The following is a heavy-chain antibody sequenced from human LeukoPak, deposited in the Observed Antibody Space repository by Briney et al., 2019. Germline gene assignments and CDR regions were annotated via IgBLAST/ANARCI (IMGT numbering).Heavy chain of an antibody. J-gene: IGHJ4*02. Sequence: ASVKVSCKASGYTFTNYAMNWVRQAPGQGLEWMGRIHPSTGNPTYAQGFTGRFVFSLDTSVSTTYLQISSLKAEDTAVYYCARAFQSLGGLSLPDYWGQGTLVTVSS. CDR2: IHPSTGNP. D-gene: IGHD3-16*02. CDR3: ARAFQSLGGLSLPDY. V-gene: IGHV7-4-1*02. CDR1: GYTFTNYA.